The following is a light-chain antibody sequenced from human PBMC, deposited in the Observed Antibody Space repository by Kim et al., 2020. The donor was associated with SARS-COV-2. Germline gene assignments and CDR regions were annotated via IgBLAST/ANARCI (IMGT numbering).Light chain of an antibody. Sequence: QSVLTQPPSVSGAPGQRVTVSCTGTHSNIGAGYDVHWYQQFPGMAPKLLIYGDINRPSGVPDRFSGSKSGSSVSLVITGLQPEDEADYYCQSYDSSLSGYVIGSGTKVTVL. J-gene: IGLJ1*01. V-gene: IGLV1-40*01. CDR1: HSNIGAGYD. CDR3: QSYDSSLSGYV. CDR2: GDI.